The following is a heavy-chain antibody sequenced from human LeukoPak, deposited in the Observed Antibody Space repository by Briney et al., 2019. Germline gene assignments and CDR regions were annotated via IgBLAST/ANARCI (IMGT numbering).Heavy chain of an antibody. Sequence: PSETLSLTCTVYGGSFTDYFWTWIRQSPGKGLEWIGEINDYTGDTNYNPSLNSRVSISLEKSKNQFSLKLSSVTAADTAVYYCARVDESPAGDIVALPWYFDYWGQGTLVTVSS. CDR3: ARVDESPAGDIVALPWYFDY. V-gene: IGHV4-34*01. J-gene: IGHJ4*02. CDR1: GGSFTDYF. CDR2: INDYTGDT. D-gene: IGHD5-12*01.